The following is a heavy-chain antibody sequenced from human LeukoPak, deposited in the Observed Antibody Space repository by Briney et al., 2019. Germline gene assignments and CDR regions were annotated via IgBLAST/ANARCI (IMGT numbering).Heavy chain of an antibody. V-gene: IGHV3-53*01. CDR3: AKVEGASKASVY. CDR1: GFTASSNY. J-gene: IGHJ4*02. Sequence: GGSLRLSCAASGFTASSNYMSWVRQAPGKGLEWVSVIYSGGSTYYADSVKGRFTISRDNSKNTLYLQMNSLRAEDTAVYYCAKVEGASKASVYWGQGALVTVSS. D-gene: IGHD1-1*01. CDR2: IYSGGST.